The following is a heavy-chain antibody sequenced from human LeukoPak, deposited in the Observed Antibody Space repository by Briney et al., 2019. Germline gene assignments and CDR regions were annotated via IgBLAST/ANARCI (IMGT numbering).Heavy chain of an antibody. CDR1: GFTFDACD. CDR2: ITGKTNNYAT. D-gene: IGHD7-27*01. CDR3: TTFNRGHQ. J-gene: IGHJ4*02. V-gene: IGHV3-73*01. Sequence: GGSLKLSCAASGFTFDACDMHWVRQASGKGLEWVGRITGKTNNYATAYAASLKGGFAISRDDSKNTAYLQMNSLRTEDTAVYYCTTFNRGHQWGQGTPVTVSS.